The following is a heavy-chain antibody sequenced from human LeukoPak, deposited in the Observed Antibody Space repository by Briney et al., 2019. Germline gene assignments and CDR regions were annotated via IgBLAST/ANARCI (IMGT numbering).Heavy chain of an antibody. Sequence: GGSLRLSCAASGFTFSSYSVNWVRQAPGKGLEWVSYISSSSSTIYYADSVKGRFTISRDNAKNSLYLQMNSLRAEDRAVYYCARVSQTPGGRGYFDYWGQGTLVTVSS. J-gene: IGHJ4*02. CDR3: ARVSQTPGGRGYFDY. D-gene: IGHD2-15*01. CDR2: ISSSSSTI. CDR1: GFTFSSYS. V-gene: IGHV3-48*01.